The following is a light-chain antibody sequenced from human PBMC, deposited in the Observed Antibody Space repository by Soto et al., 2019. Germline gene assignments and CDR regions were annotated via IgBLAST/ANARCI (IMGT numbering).Light chain of an antibody. CDR3: QSYDSLSGSRV. Sequence: QSALTQPPSVSGAPGQRVTISCTGSSSNIGAGYDVHWYQQLPGTAPKLLIYENSHRPAGVPDRFSGSQSGASASLAITGLQAEDEADYYCQSYDSLSGSRVFGAGTRSPS. V-gene: IGLV1-40*01. J-gene: IGLJ1*01. CDR1: SSNIGAGYD. CDR2: ENS.